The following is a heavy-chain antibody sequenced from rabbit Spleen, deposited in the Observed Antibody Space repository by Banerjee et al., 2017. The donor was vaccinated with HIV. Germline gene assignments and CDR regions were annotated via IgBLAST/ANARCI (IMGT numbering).Heavy chain of an antibody. V-gene: IGHV1S7*01. J-gene: IGHJ4*01. D-gene: IGHD1-1*01. Sequence: QLEESAGGLVQPGGSLKLSCKASGFTLSSYYMNWVRQAPGKGLEWIGYIDPVFGITYYANWVNGRFSISRENAQNTVFLQMTSLTAADTATYFCARDGGRGDYIDGVFNLWGPGTLVTVS. CDR1: GFTLSSYY. CDR2: IDPVFGIT. CDR3: ARDGGRGDYIDGVFNL.